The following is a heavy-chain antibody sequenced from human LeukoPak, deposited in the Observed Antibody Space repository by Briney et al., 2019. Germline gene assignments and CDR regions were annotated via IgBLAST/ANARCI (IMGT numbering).Heavy chain of an antibody. CDR1: GFTFTNYW. J-gene: IGHJ4*02. Sequence: GGSLRLCCAASGFTFTNYWIHWVRQTPGKGLVWVSRINSDGSVTGYADSVTGRFTISRDNAKNTLYLQMSSLRAEDTAVYYCARAGFGFDYWGQGTLVTV. V-gene: IGHV3-74*01. D-gene: IGHD3-10*01. CDR3: ARAGFGFDY. CDR2: INSDGSVT.